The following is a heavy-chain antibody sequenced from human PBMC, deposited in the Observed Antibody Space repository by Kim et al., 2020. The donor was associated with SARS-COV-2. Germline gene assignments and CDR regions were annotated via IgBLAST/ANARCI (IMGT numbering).Heavy chain of an antibody. J-gene: IGHJ4*02. CDR2: ISGTSSST. CDR1: GFTFSDHY. D-gene: IGHD2-15*01. CDR3: AREETNTPRNFDY. V-gene: IGHV3-11*05. Sequence: GGSLRLSCAASGFTFSDHYMHWMRQAPGKGLEWISYISGTSSSTNYAHSVKGRFTVSRDNTKNSLFLLISSLTADDTAVYFCAREETNTPRNFDYWGQGALVTVSS.